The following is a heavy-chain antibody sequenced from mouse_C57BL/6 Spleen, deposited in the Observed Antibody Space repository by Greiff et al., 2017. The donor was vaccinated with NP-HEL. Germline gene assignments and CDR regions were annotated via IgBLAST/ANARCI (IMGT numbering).Heavy chain of an antibody. V-gene: IGHV10-1*01. CDR1: GFSFNTYA. CDR2: IRSKSNNYAT. J-gene: IGHJ1*03. D-gene: IGHD2-4*01. Sequence: EVQGVESGGGLVQPKGSLKLSCAASGFSFNTYAMNWVRQAPGKGLEWVARIRSKSNNYATYYADSVKDRFTISRDDSESMLYLQMNNLKTEDTAMYYCVRHPDYDVRYFDVWGTGTTVTVSS. CDR3: VRHPDYDVRYFDV.